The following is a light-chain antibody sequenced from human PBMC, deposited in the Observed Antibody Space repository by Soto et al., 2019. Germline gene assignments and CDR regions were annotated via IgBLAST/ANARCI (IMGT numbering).Light chain of an antibody. Sequence: EIVVTQSPGTLSLSPGDRATLSCRASQSVSSSYLAWYQQKPGQAPGLLIYGASSRATGIPDRFSGSGSGTDFTLTISRLEPEDFAVYYCQQYGSSGTFGQGTKVDIK. CDR2: GAS. J-gene: IGKJ1*01. CDR1: QSVSSSY. V-gene: IGKV3-20*01. CDR3: QQYGSSGT.